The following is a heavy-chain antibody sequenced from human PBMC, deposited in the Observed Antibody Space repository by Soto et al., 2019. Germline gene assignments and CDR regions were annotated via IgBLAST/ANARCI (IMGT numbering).Heavy chain of an antibody. CDR1: GFTFSSYG. CDR2: IWYDGSNK. Sequence: QVQLVESGGGVVQPGRSLRLSCAASGFTFSSYGMHWVRQAPGKGLEWVAVIWYDGSNKYYADSVKGRFTISRDNSKNTLYLQMNSLRAEDTAVYYCARENRTWNPSGAYDYWGQGTLVTVSS. J-gene: IGHJ4*02. D-gene: IGHD1-1*01. V-gene: IGHV3-33*01. CDR3: ARENRTWNPSGAYDY.